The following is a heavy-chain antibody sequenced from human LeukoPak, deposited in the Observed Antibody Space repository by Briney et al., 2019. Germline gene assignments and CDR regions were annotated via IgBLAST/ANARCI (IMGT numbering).Heavy chain of an antibody. CDR2: INHSGST. Sequence: SETLSLTCAVYGGSFSGYYWSWIRQPPGKGLEWIGEINHSGSTNYNPSLKSRVTISVDTSKNQFSLKVGSVTAADTAVYFCARDPAGPYWGQGNLVTVSS. CDR1: GGSFSGYY. J-gene: IGHJ4*02. CDR3: ARDPAGPY. V-gene: IGHV4-34*01.